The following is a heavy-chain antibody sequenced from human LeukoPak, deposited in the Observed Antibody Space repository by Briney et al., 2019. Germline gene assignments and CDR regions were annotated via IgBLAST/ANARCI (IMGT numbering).Heavy chain of an antibody. CDR1: GDSLSTPQYY. D-gene: IGHD4-17*01. CDR2: VYYGGSL. J-gene: IGHJ4*02. CDR3: AGHVTPPYTNYGAY. Sequence: SETLSLTCTVSGDSLSTPQYYWGWIRQPPGRGLEWIGSVYYGGSLFYNPSLKSRVTLSVDTSKNQFSLKLSSVTAADTAFYYCAGHVTPPYTNYGAYWGRGTLVTVSS. V-gene: IGHV4-39*01.